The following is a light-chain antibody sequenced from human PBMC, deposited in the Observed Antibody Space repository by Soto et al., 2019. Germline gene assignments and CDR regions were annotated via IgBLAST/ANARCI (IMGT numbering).Light chain of an antibody. CDR1: SSDVGGYNY. CDR2: EDS. CDR3: SSYTSSSTYV. J-gene: IGLJ1*01. Sequence: QSALTQPASVSGSPGQSVTISCTGTSSDVGGYNYVSWYQQHPGKAPKLMLYEDSNQPSGVSNRFSGSKSGNTASLTICGLQAEDEADYYCSSYTSSSTYVFGAGTKLTVL. V-gene: IGLV2-14*01.